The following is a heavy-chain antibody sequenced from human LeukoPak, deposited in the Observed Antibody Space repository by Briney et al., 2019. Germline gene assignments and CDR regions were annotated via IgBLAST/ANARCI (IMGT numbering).Heavy chain of an antibody. CDR3: TRDRRRAMFRGVEGVDY. D-gene: IGHD3-10*01. J-gene: IGHJ4*02. Sequence: GGSLRLSCAASGFTFSDYYMSWIRQAPGKGLEWVSYISSSSGVTNYADSVKGRFTISKDNAKNSLFLQMNGLRAEDTAVYYCTRDRRRAMFRGVEGVDYWGQGTLVTVSS. CDR2: ISSSSGVT. V-gene: IGHV3-11*06. CDR1: GFTFSDYY.